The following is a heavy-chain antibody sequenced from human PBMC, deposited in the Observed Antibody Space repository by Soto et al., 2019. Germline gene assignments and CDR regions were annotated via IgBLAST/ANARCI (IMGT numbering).Heavy chain of an antibody. D-gene: IGHD2-8*01. CDR2: IYSNGNT. J-gene: IGHJ3*02. CDR1: GGSLRNFF. V-gene: IGHV4-59*01. CDR3: TRDTYGGGI. Sequence: SETLSLTCTVSGGSLRNFFWSWIRQPPGKGLEWIAYIYSNGNTNYNPSLQSRATISVDTPNNQVSLELNSVTTADTAVYFCTRDTYGGGIWGQGTMVTVSS.